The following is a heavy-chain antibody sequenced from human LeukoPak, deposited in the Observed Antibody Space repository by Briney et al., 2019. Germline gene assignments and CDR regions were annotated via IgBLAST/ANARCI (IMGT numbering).Heavy chain of an antibody. D-gene: IGHD6-13*01. CDR1: GFPFSSYS. J-gene: IGHJ4*02. V-gene: IGHV3-48*01. CDR2: ISTGSSTI. CDR3: ARAEGDSSSWYRY. Sequence: GGSLRLSCAASGFPFSSYSMNWFRRAPGKGLEWVSHISTGSSTIYYADSVKGRFTISRDNAKNSLCLQMNSLRAEDTDVYYCARAEGDSSSWYRYWGQGTLVTVSS.